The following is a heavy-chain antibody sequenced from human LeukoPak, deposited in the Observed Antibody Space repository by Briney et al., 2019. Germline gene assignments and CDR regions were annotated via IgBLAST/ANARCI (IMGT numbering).Heavy chain of an antibody. CDR3: AKSLGVGGYTRYKGFDQ. J-gene: IGHJ4*02. Sequence: GGSLRLSCAASGFTFNSFAMNWVRQAPGKGLECVSSISGSDGTSHYADFVKGRFTISRDNSKHTLYLQMNSLRAEDTAAYYCAKSLGVGGYTRYKGFDQWGQGTLVVVSS. CDR1: GFTFNSFA. D-gene: IGHD3-16*02. V-gene: IGHV3-23*01. CDR2: ISGSDGTS.